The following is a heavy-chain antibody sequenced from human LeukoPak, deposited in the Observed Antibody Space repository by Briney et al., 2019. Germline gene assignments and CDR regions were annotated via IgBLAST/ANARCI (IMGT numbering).Heavy chain of an antibody. Sequence: ASVKVSCKASGYTFTGYYMHWVRQAPGQGLEWMGWINPNSGGTNYAQKFQGRVTMTRDTSISTAYMELSRLRSDDTAVYYCARDSIAEAGIDYWGQGTLVTVSS. CDR1: GYTFTGYY. V-gene: IGHV1-2*02. D-gene: IGHD6-13*01. J-gene: IGHJ4*02. CDR2: INPNSGGT. CDR3: ARDSIAEAGIDY.